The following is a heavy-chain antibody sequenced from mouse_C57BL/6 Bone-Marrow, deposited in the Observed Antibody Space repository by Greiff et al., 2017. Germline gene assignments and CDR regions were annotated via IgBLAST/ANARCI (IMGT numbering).Heavy chain of an antibody. Sequence: EVKVVESGGGLVQPGGSLKLSCAASGFTFSDYYMYWVRQTPEKRLEWVAYISNGGGSTYYPDTVQGRFTISRDNAKNTLYLQMSRLQSEDTAMYYCERHYSGSSYPYFDFWGTGTTVTVSS. J-gene: IGHJ1*03. CDR2: ISNGGGST. D-gene: IGHD1-1*01. V-gene: IGHV5-12*01. CDR1: GFTFSDYY. CDR3: ERHYSGSSYPYFDF.